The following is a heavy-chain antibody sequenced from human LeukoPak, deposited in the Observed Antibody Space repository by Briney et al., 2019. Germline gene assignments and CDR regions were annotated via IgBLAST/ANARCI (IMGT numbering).Heavy chain of an antibody. CDR1: GFTFSSYG. V-gene: IGHV3-64*04. CDR3: ARIRRFPNWFDP. D-gene: IGHD2-21*01. J-gene: IGHJ5*02. Sequence: GGSLRLSCSASGFTFSSYGMHWVRQAPGKGLEYVSAISSNGGSTYYADSVKGRFTISRDNSKNTLYLQMNSLRAEDTAVYYCARIRRFPNWFDPWGQGTLVTVSS. CDR2: ISSNGGST.